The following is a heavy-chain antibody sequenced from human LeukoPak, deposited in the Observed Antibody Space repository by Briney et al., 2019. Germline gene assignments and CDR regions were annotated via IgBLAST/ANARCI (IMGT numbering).Heavy chain of an antibody. J-gene: IGHJ4*02. Sequence: GGSLRLSCAASRFTFSNYAMHWVRQAPGKGLEWVSSISSSSSYIYYADSVKGRFTISRDNAKNSLYLQMNSLRAEDTAVYYCARDRIAVTAQDYWGQGTLVTVSS. CDR2: ISSSSSYI. CDR1: RFTFSNYA. D-gene: IGHD6-19*01. V-gene: IGHV3-21*01. CDR3: ARDRIAVTAQDY.